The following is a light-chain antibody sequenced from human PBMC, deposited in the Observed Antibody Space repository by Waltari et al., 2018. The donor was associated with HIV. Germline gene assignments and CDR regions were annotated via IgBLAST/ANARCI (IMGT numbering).Light chain of an antibody. CDR3: QVWDASSDHLVI. Sequence: SFVLTQPPSVSVAPGQTARITCGGNNIGDKTVHWYQQKPGQAPVLVVYDDSDRPSGIPGRFSGSNSWNTATLTISRVEAGDEADYYCQVWDASSDHLVIFGGGTKLTVL. J-gene: IGLJ2*01. V-gene: IGLV3-21*02. CDR2: DDS. CDR1: NIGDKT.